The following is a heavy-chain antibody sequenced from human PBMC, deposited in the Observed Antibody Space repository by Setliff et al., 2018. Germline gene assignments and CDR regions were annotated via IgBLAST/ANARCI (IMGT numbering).Heavy chain of an antibody. CDR2: IIPIFATT. Sequence: SVQVSCKASGGTFSSYTITWMRQAPGQGLEWMGRIIPIFATTDYAQKFQGRVTITTDDSTSTAYMALSSLRSEDTAVYYCATSPYSDTSTYSSNFFDYWGPSSPGHRLL. CDR3: ATSPYSDTSTYSSNFFDY. CDR1: GGTFSSYT. V-gene: IGHV1-69*05. J-gene: IGHJ4*01. D-gene: IGHD3-22*01.